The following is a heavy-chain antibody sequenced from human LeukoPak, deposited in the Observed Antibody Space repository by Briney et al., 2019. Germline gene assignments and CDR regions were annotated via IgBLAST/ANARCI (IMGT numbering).Heavy chain of an antibody. D-gene: IGHD3-9*01. V-gene: IGHV3-7*01. J-gene: IGHJ5*02. CDR2: IKQDGSEK. CDR1: RFTLSSYW. CDR3: ATFNILTGYQWFDP. Sequence: GGSLRLSCAASRFTLSSYWMSWVRRAPGKGLGWVANIKQDGSEKYYVDSVKGRFTISRDNAKNSLYLQMNSLRAEDTAVYYCATFNILTGYQWFDPWGQGTLVTVSS.